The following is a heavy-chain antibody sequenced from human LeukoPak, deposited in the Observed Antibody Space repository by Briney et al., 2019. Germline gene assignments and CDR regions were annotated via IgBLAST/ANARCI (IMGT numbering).Heavy chain of an antibody. V-gene: IGHV4-39*02. J-gene: IGHJ5*02. D-gene: IGHD6-13*01. Sequence: SETLSRTCTASGGSISSSSYYWGWIRQPPGKGLEWTGSIYYSGSTYYNPSLKSRVTISVDTSKNQFSLKLSSVTAADTAVYYCARDLKSNKAAAGILRGFDPWGQETLVTVSS. CDR3: ARDLKSNKAAAGILRGFDP. CDR1: GGSISSSSYY. CDR2: IYYSGST.